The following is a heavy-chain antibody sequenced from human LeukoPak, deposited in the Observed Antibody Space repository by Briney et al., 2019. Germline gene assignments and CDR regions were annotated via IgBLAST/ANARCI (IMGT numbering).Heavy chain of an antibody. D-gene: IGHD3-16*01. Sequence: ASLKVSCQASGYGFTDYYVHWIRQAPGQGLEWMGWINTRNGNANYAHQLQGRVTMTTDTSTSTSYMELASLRFDDTAIYYCARNHLGLGLWGQGTLVTVSS. CDR1: GYGFTDYY. CDR3: ARNHLGLGL. J-gene: IGHJ4*02. V-gene: IGHV1-18*01. CDR2: INTRNGNA.